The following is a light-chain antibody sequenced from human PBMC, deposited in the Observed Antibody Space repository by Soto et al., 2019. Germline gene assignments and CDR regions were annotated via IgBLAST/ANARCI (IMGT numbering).Light chain of an antibody. CDR1: SSDVGGYNY. CDR2: DVS. J-gene: IGLJ1*01. CDR3: CSYTTRSTYV. V-gene: IGLV2-14*03. Sequence: QSALTQPASVSGSPGQSIAISCTGTSSDVGGYNYVSWYQQHPGKAPKLMIYDVSNRPSGVSNRFSGSKSGNTASLTISGLKAEDEADYSXCSYTTRSTYVFRTGTKXTV.